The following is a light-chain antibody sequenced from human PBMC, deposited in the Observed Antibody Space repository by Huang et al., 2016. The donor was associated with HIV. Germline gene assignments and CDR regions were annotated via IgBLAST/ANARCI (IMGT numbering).Light chain of an antibody. CDR2: DIS. V-gene: IGKV1-33*01. CDR1: QDINNY. J-gene: IGKJ4*01. CDR3: QQYDSLPLT. Sequence: DIQMTQSPSSLSASVGDRVNITCQASQDINNYLNWYQQKPGKAPKLLINDISNLGTGGPSRFSGSGSGKDFTLTITSLQTVDVATYYCQQYDSLPLTFGGGTKVEI.